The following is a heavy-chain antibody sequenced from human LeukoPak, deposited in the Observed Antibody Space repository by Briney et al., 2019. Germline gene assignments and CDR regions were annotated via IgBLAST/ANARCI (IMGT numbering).Heavy chain of an antibody. D-gene: IGHD4-17*01. CDR1: GFTFTSYA. CDR3: AKGSTVTTFDPWFHYYMDV. J-gene: IGHJ6*03. CDR2: ISGSGGYT. Sequence: GGSLRLSCAASGFTFTSYAMSWVRQAPGKGLEWVSGISGSGGYTYYADSVKGRFTISRDNSKNTLYLQMNSLRAEDTAVYYCAKGSTVTTFDPWFHYYMDVWGKGTTVTVSS. V-gene: IGHV3-23*01.